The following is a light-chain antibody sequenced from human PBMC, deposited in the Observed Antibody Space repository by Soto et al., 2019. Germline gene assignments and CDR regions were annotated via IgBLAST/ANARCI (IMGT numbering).Light chain of an antibody. J-gene: IGKJ2*01. V-gene: IGKV1-9*01. CDR1: QGISSD. CDR3: QHLNNYPPYT. Sequence: DIQFTQSPSFLSASVGDRVTITCRASQGISSDLAWYQQRPGKAPKLLIYAASTLQSGVPSRFSGSGSGTDFTLTISSLKPEDPATYCCQHLNNYPPYTFGQGTKVDIK. CDR2: AAS.